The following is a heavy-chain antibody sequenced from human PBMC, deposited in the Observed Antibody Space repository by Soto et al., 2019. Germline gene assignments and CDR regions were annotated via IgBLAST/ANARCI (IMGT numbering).Heavy chain of an antibody. Sequence: WRSLRLSCAASGFTFSSYAMSWFRQAPGKGLEWVSAISGSGGSTYYADSVKGRFTISRDNSKNTLYLQMNSLRAEDTAVYDCANPKLAAVFDDWGQRSLVTVSS. V-gene: IGHV3-23*01. CDR2: ISGSGGST. J-gene: IGHJ4*02. CDR3: ANPKLAAVFDD. D-gene: IGHD6-25*01. CDR1: GFTFSSYA.